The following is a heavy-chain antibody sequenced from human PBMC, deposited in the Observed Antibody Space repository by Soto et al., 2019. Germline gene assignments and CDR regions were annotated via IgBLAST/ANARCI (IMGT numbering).Heavy chain of an antibody. CDR2: TYYRSKWYN. Sequence: PSQTLSLTCAISGDSVSSNSAAWIWIRQSPSRGLEWLGRTYYRSKWYNDYAVSVKSRITINPDTSKNQFSLQLNSVTPEDTAVYYCTRSRGSSSWYYYYYGMDVWGQGTTVTVSS. D-gene: IGHD6-13*01. CDR3: TRSRGSSSWYYYYYGMDV. J-gene: IGHJ6*02. V-gene: IGHV6-1*01. CDR1: GDSVSSNSAA.